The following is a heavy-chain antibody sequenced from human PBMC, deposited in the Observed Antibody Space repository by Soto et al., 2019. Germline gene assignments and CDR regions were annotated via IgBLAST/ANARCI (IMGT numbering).Heavy chain of an antibody. CDR3: AHSRKQQLVRPPYYYYYMDV. CDR1: EFTFNNYA. CDR2: ISWDGGST. V-gene: IGHV3-43*02. Sequence: GGSLRLSCAASEFTFNNYAMSWVRQAPGKGLEWVSLISWDGGSTYYADSVKGRFTISRDNSKNKVVLTMTNMDPVDTATYYCAHSRKQQLVRPPYYYYYMDVWGKGTTVTVSS. D-gene: IGHD6-13*01. J-gene: IGHJ6*03.